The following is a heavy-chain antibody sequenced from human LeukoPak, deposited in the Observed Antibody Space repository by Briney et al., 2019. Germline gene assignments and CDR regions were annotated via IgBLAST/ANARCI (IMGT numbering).Heavy chain of an antibody. CDR1: GYTFTSYG. CDR3: ARVPARPIVVVPAHYFDY. V-gene: IGHV1-18*01. Sequence: ASVKVSCKASGYTFTSYGISWVRQAPGQGLEWMGWISAYNGNTNYAQKLQGRVTMTTDTSTSTAYMELRSLRSDDTAVYYCARVPARPIVVVPAHYFDYWGQGTLVTVSS. D-gene: IGHD2-2*01. J-gene: IGHJ4*02. CDR2: ISAYNGNT.